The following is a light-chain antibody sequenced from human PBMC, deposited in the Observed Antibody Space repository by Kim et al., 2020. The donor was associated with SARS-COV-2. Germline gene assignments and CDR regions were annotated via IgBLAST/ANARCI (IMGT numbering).Light chain of an antibody. J-gene: IGKJ5*01. Sequence: ASVGDRVTITWRASQDIRNDLGWYQQNPGRAPKRLIYGASSLQSGVPSRFSGSGSGTEFTLTFSSVQPEDFATYFCLQHSTYPLTFGQGTRLEIK. CDR2: GAS. V-gene: IGKV1-17*01. CDR1: QDIRND. CDR3: LQHSTYPLT.